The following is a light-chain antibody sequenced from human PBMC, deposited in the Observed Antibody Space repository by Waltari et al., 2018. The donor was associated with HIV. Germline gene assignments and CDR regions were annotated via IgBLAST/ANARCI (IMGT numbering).Light chain of an antibody. CDR3: QQSSLTPRTPRT. CDR1: QSIGNY. V-gene: IGKV1-39*01. CDR2: AAS. J-gene: IGKJ1*01. Sequence: IQMTQSPSSLSASLGDRVTISGRASQSIGNYVNWYQQKPGKAPNLLIYAASRLQRGVPSRFSGSGSGTDFTLIISDLQPEDYATYYCQQSSLTPRTPRTFGQGTKVEV.